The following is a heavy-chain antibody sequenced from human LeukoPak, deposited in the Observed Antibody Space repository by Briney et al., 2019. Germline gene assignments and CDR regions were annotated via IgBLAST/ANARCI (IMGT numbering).Heavy chain of an antibody. V-gene: IGHV3-23*01. D-gene: IGHD3-22*01. CDR2: IDSSGGST. Sequence: GGSLPLSCAASGFTFSSYAMRWVRQAPGKGLEWVSSIDSSGGSTFYPDSVRGRFTISRENSKHTLDLQMNSLRAEDTAVYYCAKYYDNSGPSYDYWRQATLVSVSS. CDR1: GFTFSSYA. J-gene: IGHJ4*02. CDR3: AKYYDNSGPSYDY.